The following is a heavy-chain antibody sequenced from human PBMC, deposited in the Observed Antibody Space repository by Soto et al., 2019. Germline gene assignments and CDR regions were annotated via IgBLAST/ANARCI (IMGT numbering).Heavy chain of an antibody. CDR2: ISAYNGNT. D-gene: IGHD2-8*01. CDR3: ARDLGYCTNGVCYTSNWFDP. J-gene: IGHJ5*02. Sequence: ASVKVSCKASGYTFTSYGISWVRQAPGQGLEWMGWISAYNGNTNYAQKLQGRVTMTTDTSTSTAYMELRSLRSDDTAVYYCARDLGYCTNGVCYTSNWFDPWGQGTLVTAPQ. CDR1: GYTFTSYG. V-gene: IGHV1-18*01.